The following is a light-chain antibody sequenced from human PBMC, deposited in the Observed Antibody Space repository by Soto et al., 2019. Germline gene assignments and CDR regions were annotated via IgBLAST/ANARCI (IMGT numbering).Light chain of an antibody. V-gene: IGKV1-39*01. CDR2: AAS. J-gene: IGKJ4*01. CDR1: QSVRTY. CDR3: QQSYSTPVT. Sequence: DLNMIQKPSYLSAYVWDSVTIDCRASQSVRTYLNWYQQKPGKAPKLLIYAASSLQSGVPSRFSGSGSGTDFTLTMSSLQSEDFATYYCQQSYSTPVTFSGGTKVDIK.